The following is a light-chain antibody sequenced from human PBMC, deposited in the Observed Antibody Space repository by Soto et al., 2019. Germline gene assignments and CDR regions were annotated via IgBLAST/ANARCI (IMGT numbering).Light chain of an antibody. J-gene: IGKJ1*01. CDR2: AAS. CDR1: QGIRND. CDR3: LQHNGYPRT. Sequence: DIQMTQSPSSLSAPVGDRVNITCRASQGIRNDLTWYQQKPGKAPKRLIYAASRLQSGVPSRFSGSGSGTECTLTISSLQPEDFATYYCLQHNGYPRTFGQGTKGEIK. V-gene: IGKV1-17*01.